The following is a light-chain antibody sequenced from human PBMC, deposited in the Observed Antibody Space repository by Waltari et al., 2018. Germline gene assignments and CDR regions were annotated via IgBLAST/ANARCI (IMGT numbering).Light chain of an antibody. V-gene: IGKV3-20*01. J-gene: IGKJ1*01. CDR2: DAS. CDR1: QSVGTS. Sequence: SCRARQSVGTSLAWYQQKPRQAPTLRISDASSRATGTPDRCSGSGAGTDFSLTITRLGTEEFAVYVCQHYVRLPVTFGPGTKVEIK. CDR3: QHYVRLPVT.